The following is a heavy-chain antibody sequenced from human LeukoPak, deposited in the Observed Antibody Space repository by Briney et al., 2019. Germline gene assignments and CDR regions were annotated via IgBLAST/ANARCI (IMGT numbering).Heavy chain of an antibody. V-gene: IGHV3-7*01. CDR1: GFSFTTYW. CDR3: ARPLMYYYGSETFFWFDP. CDR2: IKQDGSEK. D-gene: IGHD3-10*01. J-gene: IGHJ5*02. Sequence: GGSLRLSCAASGFSFTTYWMGWVRQAPGKGLEWVANIKQDGSEKYYVDSVKGRFTISRDNVKNSLYLQMDSLSAEDTAVYYCARPLMYYYGSETFFWFDPWGQGTLVTVSS.